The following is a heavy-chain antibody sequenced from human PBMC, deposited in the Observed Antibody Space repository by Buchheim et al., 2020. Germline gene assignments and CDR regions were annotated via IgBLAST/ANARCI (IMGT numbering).Heavy chain of an antibody. J-gene: IGHJ4*02. V-gene: IGHV3-23*01. CDR2: ISGSGGST. CDR3: AKDFVSYYDFWSGSAQGY. Sequence: EVQLLESGGGLVQPGGSLRLSCAASGFTFSSYAMSWVRQAPGKGLEWVSAISGSGGSTYYADSVKGRFTISRANSKNTLYLQMNSLRAEDTAVYYCAKDFVSYYDFWSGSAQGYWGQGTL. D-gene: IGHD3-3*01. CDR1: GFTFSSYA.